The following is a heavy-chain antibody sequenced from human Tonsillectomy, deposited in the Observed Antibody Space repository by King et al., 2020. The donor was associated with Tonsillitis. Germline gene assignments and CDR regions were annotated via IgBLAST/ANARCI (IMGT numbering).Heavy chain of an antibody. D-gene: IGHD1-26*01. CDR1: GFTVHDYA. CDR2: ISGDGGST. V-gene: IGHV3-43*02. J-gene: IGHJ6*03. CDR3: ATVGGYYYDYMDV. Sequence: VQLVESGGGVGQPGGSLRLSCAASGFTVHDYAMHWVRQAPGKGLEWVSLISGDGGSTYYPDSVKGRFTIFRDNSKNSLYLQMNSLRTEDTALYYCATVGGYYYDYMDVWGKGTTVTVSS.